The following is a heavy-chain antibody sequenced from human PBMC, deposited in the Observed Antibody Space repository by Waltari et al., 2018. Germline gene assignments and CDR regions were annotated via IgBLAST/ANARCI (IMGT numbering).Heavy chain of an antibody. Sequence: VQPGQSWTRGEKPGEALKDPWKGSWLRFNNYWNGWVRQMPGKGLEWMGIIYPGDSDTRYSPSFQGQVTISADKSISTAYLQWSSLKASDTAMYYCARRQVGDFDYWGQGTLVTVSS. CDR2: IYPGDSDT. CDR1: WLRFNNYW. J-gene: IGHJ4*02. V-gene: IGHV5-51*03. D-gene: IGHD1-26*01. CDR3: ARRQVGDFDY.